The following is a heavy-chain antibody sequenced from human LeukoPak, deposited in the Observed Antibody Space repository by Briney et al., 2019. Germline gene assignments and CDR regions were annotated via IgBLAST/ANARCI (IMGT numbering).Heavy chain of an antibody. CDR3: ARGGALWDSSWFDP. J-gene: IGHJ5*02. CDR2: INPNSGGT. CDR1: GYTFTGYY. D-gene: IGHD3-22*01. Sequence: EASVKVSCKASGYTFTGYYMHWVRQAPGQGLEWMGWINPNSGGTNYAQKFQGRVTMTRDTSISTAHMELSRLRSDDTAVYYCARGGALWDSSWFDPWGQGTLVTVSS. V-gene: IGHV1-2*02.